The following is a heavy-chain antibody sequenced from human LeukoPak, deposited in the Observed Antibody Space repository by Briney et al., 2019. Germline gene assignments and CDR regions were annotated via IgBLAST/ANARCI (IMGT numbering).Heavy chain of an antibody. Sequence: ASVKVSCKASGGTFSSYAMSWVRQAPGKGLEWVSAISGSGGSTYYADSVKGRFTISRDNSKNTLYLQMNSLRAEDTAVYYCAKDKEGGYCSSTSCYSDWFDPWGQGTLVTVSS. CDR3: AKDKEGGYCSSTSCYSDWFDP. CDR1: GGTFSSYA. V-gene: IGHV3-23*01. D-gene: IGHD2-2*01. J-gene: IGHJ5*02. CDR2: ISGSGGST.